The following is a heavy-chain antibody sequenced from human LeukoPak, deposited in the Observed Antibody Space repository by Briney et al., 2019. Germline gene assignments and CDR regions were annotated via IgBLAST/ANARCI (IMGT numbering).Heavy chain of an antibody. CDR2: INPSDGST. Sequence: ASVKVSCKTSGYSFTSYYMHWVRQAPGQGLEWMGIINPSDGSTGYAQKFQGRLSMTRDTSTSTVYMELSSLRAEDTAVYYCARDTEREPAYAFDIWGQGTMVTVSS. CDR3: ARDTEREPAYAFDI. CDR1: GYSFTSYY. V-gene: IGHV1-46*01. D-gene: IGHD1-14*01. J-gene: IGHJ3*02.